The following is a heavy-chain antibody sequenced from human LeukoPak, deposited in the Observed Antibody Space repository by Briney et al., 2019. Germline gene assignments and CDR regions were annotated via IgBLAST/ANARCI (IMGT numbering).Heavy chain of an antibody. CDR3: ARGRIAAADTTLYYYYGMGV. CDR1: GLAVSSNY. V-gene: IGHV3-66*01. D-gene: IGHD6-13*01. Sequence: GGSLRLSCAASGLAVSSNYMSWVRQAPGKGLEWVSVIYSGGSTYYADSVKGRFTISRDNSKNALYLQMNSLRAEDTAVYYCARGRIAAADTTLYYYYGMGVWGQGTTVTVSS. J-gene: IGHJ6*02. CDR2: IYSGGST.